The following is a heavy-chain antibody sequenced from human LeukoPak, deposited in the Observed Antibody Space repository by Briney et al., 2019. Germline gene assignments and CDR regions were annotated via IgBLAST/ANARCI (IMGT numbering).Heavy chain of an antibody. CDR3: ARDGSNWSNDYYHGVDV. J-gene: IGHJ6*02. CDR2: IYYSGST. CDR1: GGSISSGDYY. Sequence: SQTLSLTCTVSGGSISSGDYYWSWIRQPPGKGLEWIGYIYYSGSTYYNPSLKSRVTISVDTSKNQFSLKLSSVTAADTAVYYCARDGSNWSNDYYHGVDVWGQGTTVTVSS. V-gene: IGHV4-30-4*01. D-gene: IGHD4-11*01.